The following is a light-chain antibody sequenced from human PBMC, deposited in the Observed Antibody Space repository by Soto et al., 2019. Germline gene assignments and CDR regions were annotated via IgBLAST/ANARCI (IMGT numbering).Light chain of an antibody. CDR3: CSYTGSSTS. Sequence: QSALTQPASVSGSPGQSITMSCAGASSDVGSYNLVSWYQQYPGKAPKLIIYESNKRPSGVSNRFSGSGSGNTASLTISGLQAEDAADYYCCSYTGSSTSFGGGTQLT. CDR2: ESN. V-gene: IGLV2-23*01. J-gene: IGLJ3*02. CDR1: SSDVGSYNL.